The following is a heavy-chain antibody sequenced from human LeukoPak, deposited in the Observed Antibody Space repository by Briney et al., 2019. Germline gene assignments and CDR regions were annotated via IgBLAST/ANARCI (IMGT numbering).Heavy chain of an antibody. CDR2: IYYSGST. Sequence: PSETLSLTCTVSGGSISSYYWSWIRQPPGKGLEWIGYIYYSGSTNYNPSLKSRVTISVDTSKNQFSLKLSSVTAADTAVYYCARHGTTVVTQVDYWGQGTLVTVSS. CDR1: GGSISSYY. J-gene: IGHJ4*02. V-gene: IGHV4-59*08. CDR3: ARHGTTVVTQVDY. D-gene: IGHD4-23*01.